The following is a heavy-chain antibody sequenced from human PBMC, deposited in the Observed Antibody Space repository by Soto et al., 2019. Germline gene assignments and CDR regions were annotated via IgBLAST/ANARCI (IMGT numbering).Heavy chain of an antibody. Sequence: QVQLQESGPGWVKPSETLSLTCTVSGGSVRTGSYHWSWIRQPPGKGLEWIGFIPNNGSPDYNPSLKSRVVVSIDRSKNQFSLKVNSVTAADTAEYFCARIGWGGDSWGQGTLVTVSS. CDR2: IPNNGSP. CDR1: GGSVRTGSYH. CDR3: ARIGWGGDS. D-gene: IGHD7-27*01. J-gene: IGHJ4*02. V-gene: IGHV4-61*01.